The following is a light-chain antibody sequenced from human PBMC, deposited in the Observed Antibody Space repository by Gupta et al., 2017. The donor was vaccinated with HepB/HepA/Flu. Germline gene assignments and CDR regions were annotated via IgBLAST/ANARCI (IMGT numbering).Light chain of an antibody. CDR2: DVT. CDR3: SSYTSSNTLV. J-gene: IGLJ2*01. Sequence: QPALTQPASVSGSPGQSITISCTGTSSDVGGYNYVSWYQQYSGKAPKLMIYDVTNRPSGVSNRFSGSKSGNTASLTISGLQAEDEADYYCSSYTSSNTLVFGGGTKLTVL. CDR1: SSDVGGYNY. V-gene: IGLV2-14*03.